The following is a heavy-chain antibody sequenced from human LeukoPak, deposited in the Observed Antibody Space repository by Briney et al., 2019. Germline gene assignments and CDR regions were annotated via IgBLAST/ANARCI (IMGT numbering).Heavy chain of an antibody. CDR1: GFTFSKYW. V-gene: IGHV3-64D*06. CDR2: IRDNGDST. Sequence: GGSLRLSCAASGFTFSKYWVHWVRQAPGKGLEYVSAIRDNGDSTFYADSVKGRFTISRDNSKNTLYLQMSSLRAEDTAVYYCLKNSGYEDFDYWGQGTLVTVSS. CDR3: LKNSGYEDFDY. D-gene: IGHD5-12*01. J-gene: IGHJ4*02.